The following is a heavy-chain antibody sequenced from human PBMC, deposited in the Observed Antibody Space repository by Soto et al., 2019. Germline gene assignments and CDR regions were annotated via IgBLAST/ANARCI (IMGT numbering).Heavy chain of an antibody. J-gene: IGHJ6*02. CDR1: GFTFDDYA. CDR3: AKDPWSSGFYGMDV. V-gene: IGHV3-9*01. CDR2: ISWNSGSI. Sequence: SLRLFCAASGFTFDDYAMHWVRQAPGKGLEWVSGISWNSGSIGYADSVKGRFTISRDNAKNSLYLQMNSLGAEDTALYYCAKDPWSSGFYGMDVWGQGTTVTVSS. D-gene: IGHD6-19*01.